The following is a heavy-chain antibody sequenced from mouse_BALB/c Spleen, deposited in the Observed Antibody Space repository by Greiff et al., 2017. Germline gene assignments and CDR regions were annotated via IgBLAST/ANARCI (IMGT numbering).Heavy chain of an antibody. V-gene: IGHV2-9*02. D-gene: IGHD2-4*01. J-gene: IGHJ3*01. CDR3: AREGNYYDSAWFAY. CDR2: IWAGGST. Sequence: VMLVESGPGLVAPSQSLSITCTVSGFSLTSYGVHWVRQPPGKGLEWLGVIWAGGSTNYNSALMSRLSISKDNSKSQVFLKMNSLLTDDTAMYYCAREGNYYDSAWFAYWGQGTLVTVSA. CDR1: GFSLTSYG.